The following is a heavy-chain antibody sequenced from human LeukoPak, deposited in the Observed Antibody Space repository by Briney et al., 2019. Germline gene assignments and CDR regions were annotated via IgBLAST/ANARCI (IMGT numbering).Heavy chain of an antibody. Sequence: GESLKLSCKGSGYSFSSYWIGWVRQMPGKGLEWMGIIYPGESETRYSPSSQGQVTISAGKSISTAYLQWSSLKASDTAMYYCAREAYGSGSPLDYWDQGTLVTVSS. D-gene: IGHD3-10*01. CDR3: AREAYGSGSPLDY. CDR1: GYSFSSYW. CDR2: IYPGESET. J-gene: IGHJ4*02. V-gene: IGHV5-51*01.